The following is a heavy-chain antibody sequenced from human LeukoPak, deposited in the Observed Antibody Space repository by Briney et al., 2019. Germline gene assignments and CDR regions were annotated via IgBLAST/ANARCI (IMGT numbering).Heavy chain of an antibody. D-gene: IGHD3-22*01. Sequence: ASVKVSCKASGYTFTSYYMHWVRQAPGQGLEWMGIINPSGGSTSYAQKFQGRVTMTEDTSTDTAYMELSSLRSEDTAVYYCATADTYYYDSSGYYLARWGQGTLVTVSS. V-gene: IGHV1-46*01. CDR1: GYTFTSYY. CDR3: ATADTYYYDSSGYYLAR. CDR2: INPSGGST. J-gene: IGHJ4*02.